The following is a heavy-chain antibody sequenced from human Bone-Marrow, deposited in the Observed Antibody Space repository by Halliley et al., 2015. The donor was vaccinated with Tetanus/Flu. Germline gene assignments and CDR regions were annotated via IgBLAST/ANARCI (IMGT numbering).Heavy chain of an antibody. Sequence: LEWMGIIYPGDSDTRYSPSFQGPVTMSADKSSSTAYLQWSSLKASDTAMYYCARRPSGTFDIWGQGTMVTVSS. CDR3: ARRPSGTFDI. J-gene: IGHJ3*02. CDR2: IYPGDSDT. V-gene: IGHV5-51*01. D-gene: IGHD3-10*01.